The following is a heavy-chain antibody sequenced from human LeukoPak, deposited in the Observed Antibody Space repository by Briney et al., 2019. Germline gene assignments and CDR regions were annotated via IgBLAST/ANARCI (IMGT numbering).Heavy chain of an antibody. CDR2: VCPGDSDT. D-gene: IGHD4-17*01. J-gene: IGHJ4*02. CDR1: GYSFTTYC. Sequence: GESLKISCKASGYSFTTYCIGWVRQMAGKGLEWMGIVCPGDSDTRYSPSFQGQVTISADKSITTAYLQWSSLKASDTAMYYCARSAYGDYSFDSWGQGTLVTVSS. V-gene: IGHV5-51*01. CDR3: ARSAYGDYSFDS.